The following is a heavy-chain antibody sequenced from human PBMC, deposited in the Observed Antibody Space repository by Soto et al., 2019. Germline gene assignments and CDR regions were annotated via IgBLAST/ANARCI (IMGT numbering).Heavy chain of an antibody. Sequence: SETLSLTCTVSGGSISSYYWSWIRQPPGKGLEWIGYIYYSGSTNYNPSLKSRVTISVDTSKNQFSLKLSSVTAADTAVYYCARQLGTYYMDVWGKGTTVTVSS. CDR3: ARQLGTYYMDV. J-gene: IGHJ6*03. D-gene: IGHD1-1*01. V-gene: IGHV4-59*08. CDR2: IYYSGST. CDR1: GGSISSYY.